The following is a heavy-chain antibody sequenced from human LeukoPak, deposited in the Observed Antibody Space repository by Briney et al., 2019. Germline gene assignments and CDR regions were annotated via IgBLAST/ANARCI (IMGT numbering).Heavy chain of an antibody. V-gene: IGHV3-7*01. CDR1: GFTFSNYW. Sequence: GGSLRLSCAASGFTFSNYWLTWVRQAPGQGLEWVANIKQDGSEKHYVDSVKGRFTISRDNAKNSLYLQMNSLRAEDTAVYYCARYRQIASWGQGTLVTVSS. CDR3: ARYRQIAS. D-gene: IGHD3-16*02. CDR2: IKQDGSEK. J-gene: IGHJ5*01.